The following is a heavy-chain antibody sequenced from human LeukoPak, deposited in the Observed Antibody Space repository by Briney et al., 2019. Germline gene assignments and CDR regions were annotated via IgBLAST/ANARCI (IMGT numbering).Heavy chain of an antibody. CDR2: IKKDGSEK. V-gene: IGHV3-7*03. CDR3: ARDRWGSSGYFGY. Sequence: GGSLRLSCATSGFSFSSYWMSWVRQAPGKGLEWVANIKKDGSEKYYVDSVKGRFTISRDNSKNTLYLQMNSLRAEDTAVYYCARDRWGSSGYFGYWGQGTLVTVSS. D-gene: IGHD3-22*01. J-gene: IGHJ4*02. CDR1: GFSFSSYW.